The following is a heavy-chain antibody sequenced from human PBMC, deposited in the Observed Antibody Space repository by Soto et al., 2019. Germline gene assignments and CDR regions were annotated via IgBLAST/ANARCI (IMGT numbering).Heavy chain of an antibody. V-gene: IGHV3-30*18. J-gene: IGHJ6*02. CDR2: ISYDGRNK. Sequence: QVQLVESGGGVVQPGRSLRLSCAASGFTFSSYGMHWVGQAPGKGLEWVAVISYDGRNKYYADSVKGRFTISRDNSKNTLYLQMNSPRAEDTAVYYCAKDQRYSSSWYPGNSYYYGMDVWGQGTTVTVSS. CDR1: GFTFSSYG. CDR3: AKDQRYSSSWYPGNSYYYGMDV. D-gene: IGHD6-13*01.